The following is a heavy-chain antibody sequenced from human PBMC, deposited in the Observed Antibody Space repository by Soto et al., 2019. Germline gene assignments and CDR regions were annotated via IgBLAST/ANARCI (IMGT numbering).Heavy chain of an antibody. J-gene: IGHJ4*02. V-gene: IGHV4-39*01. D-gene: IGHD3-3*01. CDR1: GGSISSSSYY. Sequence: SETLSLTCTVSGGSISSSSYYWGWIRQPPGKGLEWIGSIYYSGSTYYNPSLKSRVTISVDTSKKQFSLKLSSVTAADTAVYYCARRGYDEGYWGQGTLVTVSS. CDR2: IYYSGST. CDR3: ARRGYDEGY.